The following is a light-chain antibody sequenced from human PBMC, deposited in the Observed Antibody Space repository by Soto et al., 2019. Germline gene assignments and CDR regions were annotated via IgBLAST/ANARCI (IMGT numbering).Light chain of an antibody. J-gene: IGKJ1*01. Sequence: DFQMTQSPSTLSASVGDRVTITCRASQNIRSRLAWFQQKPGKAPKLLIYDASSLESGVPQRFSGSGSGTEFTLTISSLQTDDFSTYDCQHYHSYWTFGQGTKVE. CDR2: DAS. CDR1: QNIRSR. V-gene: IGKV1-5*01. CDR3: QHYHSYWT.